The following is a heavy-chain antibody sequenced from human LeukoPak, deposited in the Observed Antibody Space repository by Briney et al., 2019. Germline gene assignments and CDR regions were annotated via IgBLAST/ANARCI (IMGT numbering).Heavy chain of an antibody. V-gene: IGHV1-18*01. CDR1: GYTYTSYG. J-gene: IGHJ4*02. D-gene: IGHD2-8*01. CDR2: ISAYNGNT. Sequence: ASVKVSCKASGYTYTSYGISWVRQAPGQGLAWMGWISAYNGNTNYAQKLQGRVTMTTDTSTSTVYMELRSLRSDDTAVYYCARGTIGYCTNGVCLVTYYFDYWGQGTLVTVSS. CDR3: ARGTIGYCTNGVCLVTYYFDY.